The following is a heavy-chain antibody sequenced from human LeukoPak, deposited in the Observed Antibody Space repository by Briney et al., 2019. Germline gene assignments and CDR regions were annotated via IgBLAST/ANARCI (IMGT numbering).Heavy chain of an antibody. Sequence: SETLSLTCTVSGGSIRGYYWNWIRQPPGEGLEWIGPIYHSGSTDYNPSLKSRVTISVDTSKSQFSLKLTSMTAADTAFYFCARAGGGCTRTSCPIPYYGLDVWGQGTTVTVSS. V-gene: IGHV4-59*01. J-gene: IGHJ6*02. CDR2: IYHSGST. CDR3: ARAGGGCTRTSCPIPYYGLDV. D-gene: IGHD2-2*01. CDR1: GGSIRGYY.